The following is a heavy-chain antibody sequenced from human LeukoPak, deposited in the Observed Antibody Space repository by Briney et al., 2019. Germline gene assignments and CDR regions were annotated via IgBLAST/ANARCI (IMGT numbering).Heavy chain of an antibody. D-gene: IGHD4-11*01. Sequence: GGSLRLSCAASGFTFSSYGMHWVRQAPGKGLEWVAVISYDGSNKYYADSVKGRFTISRDNSKNTLYLQMNSLRAEDTAVYYCAKDANDYSNYAVYFQHWGQGTLVTVSS. CDR3: AKDANDYSNYAVYFQH. CDR1: GFTFSSYG. CDR2: ISYDGSNK. J-gene: IGHJ1*01. V-gene: IGHV3-30*18.